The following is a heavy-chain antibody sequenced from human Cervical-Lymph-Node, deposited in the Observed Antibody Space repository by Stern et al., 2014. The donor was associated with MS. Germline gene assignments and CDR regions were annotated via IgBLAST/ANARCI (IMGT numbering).Heavy chain of an antibody. CDR1: GGTFRNYA. D-gene: IGHD6-6*01. Sequence: VQLLQSGSEVKKPGSSVKVSCKASGGTFRNYALSWVRQAPGQGLEWMGVIIPVSGTATYAQKFQGRVSIIADESTGTVFMEMSSLGSEDTAVYYCAIFHPPRWGQGTMVTVSS. CDR3: AIFHPPR. CDR2: IIPVSGTA. V-gene: IGHV1-69*01. J-gene: IGHJ3*01.